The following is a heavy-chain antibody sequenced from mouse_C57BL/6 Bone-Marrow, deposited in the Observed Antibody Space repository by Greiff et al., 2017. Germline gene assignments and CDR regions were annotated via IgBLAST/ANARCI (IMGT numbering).Heavy chain of an antibody. CDR3: ASYYSNYWYYFDY. J-gene: IGHJ2*01. V-gene: IGHV1-55*01. Sequence: QVQLQQPGAELVKPGASVKMSCKASGYTFTSYWITWVKQRPGQGLEWIGDIYPGSGSTNDNEKFKRKATLTVDTSSSTAYMKHSRLTSEDSAVYYCASYYSNYWYYFDYWGQGTTLTVSS. CDR1: GYTFTSYW. D-gene: IGHD2-5*01. CDR2: IYPGSGST.